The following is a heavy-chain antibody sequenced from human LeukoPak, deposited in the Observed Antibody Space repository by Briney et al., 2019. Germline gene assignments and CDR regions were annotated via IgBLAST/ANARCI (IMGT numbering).Heavy chain of an antibody. J-gene: IGHJ4*02. D-gene: IGHD2-15*01. V-gene: IGHV1-8*01. CDR3: AREGCSIRNFDY. Sequence: GASVKVSCKASGYTFTSYDINWVRQATGQGLEWMGWMNPNSGNTGYAQKFQGRVTMTRNTSISTAYMELSSLRSEDTAVYYCAREGCSIRNFDYWGQGALITVSS. CDR2: MNPNSGNT. CDR1: GYTFTSYD.